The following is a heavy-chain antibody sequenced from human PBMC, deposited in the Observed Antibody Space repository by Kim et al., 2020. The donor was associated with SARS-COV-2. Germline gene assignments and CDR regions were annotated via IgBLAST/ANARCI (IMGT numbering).Heavy chain of an antibody. V-gene: IGHV1-46*01. J-gene: IGHJ4*02. CDR3: AGVAWNGVDYFDY. D-gene: IGHD1-1*01. Sequence: SYAQKFQGRVTLTRDTSTSTVYMELSSLGSEDTAVYYCAGVAWNGVDYFDYWGQGTLVTVSS.